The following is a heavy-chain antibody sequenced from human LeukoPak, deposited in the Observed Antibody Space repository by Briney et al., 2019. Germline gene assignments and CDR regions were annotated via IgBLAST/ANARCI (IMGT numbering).Heavy chain of an antibody. J-gene: IGHJ4*02. CDR1: GFTFSSYG. CDR3: AKFLGGYGELDY. D-gene: IGHD4-17*01. Sequence: GGSLRLSCAASGFTFSSYGMHWVRQAPGKGLEWVAVIWYDGSNKYYADSVKGRFTISRDNSKNTLYLQMNSLRAEDTAVYYCAKFLGGYGELDYWGQGTLVTVSS. V-gene: IGHV3-33*06. CDR2: IWYDGSNK.